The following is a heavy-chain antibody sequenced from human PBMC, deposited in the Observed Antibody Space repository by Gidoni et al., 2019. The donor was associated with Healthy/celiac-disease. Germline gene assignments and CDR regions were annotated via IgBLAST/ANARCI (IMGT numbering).Heavy chain of an antibody. J-gene: IGHJ4*02. V-gene: IGHV3-49*03. Sequence: EVQLVESGGGLVQPGRSLRLHCTASGFTFGAYVMSWFRQAPGKGLEWVGFIRSKAYGGTTEYAASVKGRFTISRDDSKSIAYLQMNSLKTEDTAVYYCTRAGDYYDSSGYYGVPPFDYWGQGTLVTVSS. CDR1: GFTFGAYV. CDR2: IRSKAYGGTT. D-gene: IGHD3-22*01. CDR3: TRAGDYYDSSGYYGVPPFDY.